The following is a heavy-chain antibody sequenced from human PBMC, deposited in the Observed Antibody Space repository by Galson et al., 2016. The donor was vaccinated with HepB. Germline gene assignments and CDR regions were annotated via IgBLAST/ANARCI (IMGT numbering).Heavy chain of an antibody. V-gene: IGHV3-15*01. CDR3: STGGDNSFYFYYGMDV. CDR1: GFTFSYAW. CDR2: IKSKTDGGTT. J-gene: IGHJ6*02. D-gene: IGHD1-14*01. Sequence: SLRLSCAASGFTFSYAWMNWVRQAPGKGLEWVGRIKSKTDGGTTDYAAPVEGRFSISRNDSEKTLNLQMDSLRIEDTAVYYCSTGGDNSFYFYYGMDVWGQGTTVTVSS.